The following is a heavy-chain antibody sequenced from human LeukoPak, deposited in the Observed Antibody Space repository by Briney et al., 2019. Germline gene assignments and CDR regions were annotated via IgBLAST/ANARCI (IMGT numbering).Heavy chain of an antibody. CDR3: AKGRVYYDFWSGYYIAEYFQH. J-gene: IGHJ1*01. D-gene: IGHD3-3*01. CDR2: ISGSGGST. Sequence: GGSLRLSCAASGFTFSSYAMSWVRQAPGKGLEWVSAISGSGGSTYYADSVKGRFTISRDNSKNTLYLQMNSLRAEDTAVYYCAKGRVYYDFWSGYYIAEYFQHWGQGTLVTVSS. V-gene: IGHV3-23*01. CDR1: GFTFSSYA.